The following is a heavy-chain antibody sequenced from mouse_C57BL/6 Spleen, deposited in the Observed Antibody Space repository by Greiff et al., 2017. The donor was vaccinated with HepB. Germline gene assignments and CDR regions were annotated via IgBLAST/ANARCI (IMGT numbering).Heavy chain of an antibody. D-gene: IGHD2-3*01. J-gene: IGHJ4*01. V-gene: IGHV1-52*01. Sequence: QVQLQQPGAELVRPGSSVKLSCKASGYTFTSYWMHWVKQRPIQGLEWIGNIDPSDSETHYNQKFKDKATLTVDKSSSTAYMQLSSLTSEDSAVYYCAREGDGYEAMDYWGQGTSVTVSS. CDR1: GYTFTSYW. CDR3: AREGDGYEAMDY. CDR2: IDPSDSET.